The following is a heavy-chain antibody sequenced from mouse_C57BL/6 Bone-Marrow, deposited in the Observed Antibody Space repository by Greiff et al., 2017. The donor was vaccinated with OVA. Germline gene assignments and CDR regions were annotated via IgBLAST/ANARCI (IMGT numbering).Heavy chain of an antibody. CDR3: ARLGYYGSSYVDY. CDR1: GYTFTDPT. J-gene: IGHJ2*01. CDR2: IYPRDGST. V-gene: IGHV1-78*01. Sequence: VQLQQSDAELVKPGASVKISCKVSGYTFTDPTIHWLKQRPEQGLEWIGYIYPRDGSTKYNEKLKGKATLTADKSSSTAYMPLNSLTSEDSAVFFYARLGYYGSSYVDYWGQGTTLTVSS. D-gene: IGHD1-1*01.